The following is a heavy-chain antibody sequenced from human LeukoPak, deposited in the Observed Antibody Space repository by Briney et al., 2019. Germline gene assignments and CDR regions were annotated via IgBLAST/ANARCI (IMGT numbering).Heavy chain of an antibody. CDR1: GFTFSSHA. D-gene: IGHD6-13*01. Sequence: GGSLRLSCAASGFTFSSHAMSWVRQAPGKGLEWVSVIYSGGSTYYADSVKGRFTISRDNSKNTLYLHMNSLRPEDTAVYYCARAGSSWYPLDYWGQGTLVTVSS. V-gene: IGHV3-66*02. CDR2: IYSGGST. J-gene: IGHJ4*02. CDR3: ARAGSSWYPLDY.